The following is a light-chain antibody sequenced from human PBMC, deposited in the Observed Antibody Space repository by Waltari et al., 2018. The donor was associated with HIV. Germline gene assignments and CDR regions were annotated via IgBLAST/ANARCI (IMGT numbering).Light chain of an antibody. J-gene: IGLJ1*01. CDR2: DVS. Sequence: QSALTQPASMSGSPRQSITISCTGTSSDVGGHNFVYWYQQHPGKAPQLMIYDVSNRPSGISNRFSGSKSGNTASLTISGLQAEDEADYYCSSYTSSSTYIFGTGTKVTVL. V-gene: IGLV2-14*03. CDR3: SSYTSSSTYI. CDR1: SSDVGGHNF.